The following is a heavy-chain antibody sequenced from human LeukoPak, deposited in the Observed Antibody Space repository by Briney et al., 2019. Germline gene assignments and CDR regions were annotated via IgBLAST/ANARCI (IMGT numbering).Heavy chain of an antibody. J-gene: IGHJ6*03. CDR3: ARYRVLTGYRHYYYYMDV. V-gene: IGHV4-59*12. CDR1: GGSISSYY. CDR2: IYYSGST. D-gene: IGHD3-9*01. Sequence: PSETLSLTCTVSGGSISSYYWSWIRQPPGKGLEWIAYIYYSGSTNYNPSLKSRVTISVDTSKNQFSLKLSSVTAADTAVYYCARYRVLTGYRHYYYYMDVWGKGTTVTISS.